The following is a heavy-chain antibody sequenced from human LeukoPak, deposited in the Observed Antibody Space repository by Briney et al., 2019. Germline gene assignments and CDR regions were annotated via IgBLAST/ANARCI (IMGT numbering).Heavy chain of an antibody. CDR2: ISPTGSDR. CDR3: ATETNGRHYDY. J-gene: IGHJ4*02. CDR1: GLTFSTSG. V-gene: IGHV3-21*06. D-gene: IGHD1-14*01. Sequence: XGSLRLSCTASGLTFSTSGFNWVRQAPGKGLEWVASISPTGSDRYHADSIKGRFTISRDNANNFLYLQMNSLRAEDTAVYYCATETNGRHYDYWGQGTLLTVSS.